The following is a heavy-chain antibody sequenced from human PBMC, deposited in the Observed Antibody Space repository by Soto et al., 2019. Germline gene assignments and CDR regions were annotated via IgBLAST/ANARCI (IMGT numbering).Heavy chain of an antibody. CDR3: SRRARPDFYYMDV. CDR1: GFTLSGYA. V-gene: IGHV3-64*01. D-gene: IGHD6-6*01. Sequence: EVQLAESGGGLAQPGGSLRLSCAASGFTLSGYAMDWVRQAPGKGLEYVSGISSNGVGTYYANSVQGRFTISRDNSKNTVYLQMCSLRPEDMAVYYCSRRARPDFYYMDVWGKGTKVTVSS. CDR2: ISSNGVGT. J-gene: IGHJ6*03.